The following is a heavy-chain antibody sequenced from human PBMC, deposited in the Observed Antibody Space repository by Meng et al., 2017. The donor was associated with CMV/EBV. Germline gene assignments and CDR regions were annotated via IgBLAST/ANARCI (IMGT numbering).Heavy chain of an antibody. CDR1: GFTFSSYW. D-gene: IGHD5-24*01. J-gene: IGHJ4*02. V-gene: IGHV3-74*02. Sequence: EVQLVESGGGLVQPGGSLRLSCGVSGFTFSSYWMHWVRQGPGKGLAWVARINGDGSFTNHADSVKGRFTVSRDNARNTLYLQMNNLRVEDTAVYYCARGVAENLGWEMGYWGQGTLVTVAS. CDR2: INGDGSFT. CDR3: ARGVAENLGWEMGY.